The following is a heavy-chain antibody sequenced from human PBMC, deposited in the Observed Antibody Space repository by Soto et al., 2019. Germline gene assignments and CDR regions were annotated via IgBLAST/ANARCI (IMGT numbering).Heavy chain of an antibody. CDR2: ISYEGSHT. CDR3: AKEVHCGGGSCSWSEGFDY. Sequence: QVQLVESGGGVVQPGRSLRLSCAASGFIFSSYGMHWVRQAPGKGLEWVAVISYEGSHTYYADSVKGRFTITRDNSKDRLYLQMNSLRPADTAVYYCAKEVHCGGGSCSWSEGFDYWGQGTLLTVSS. J-gene: IGHJ4*02. CDR1: GFIFSSYG. D-gene: IGHD2-15*01. V-gene: IGHV3-30*18.